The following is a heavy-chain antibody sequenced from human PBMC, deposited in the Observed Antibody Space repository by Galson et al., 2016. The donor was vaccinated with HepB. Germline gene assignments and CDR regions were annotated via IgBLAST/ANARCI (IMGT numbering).Heavy chain of an antibody. Sequence: SLRLSCAASGFTFSLSGMHWVHQAPGKGLEWVAIMWNDAKSKYYADSVKGRFTISRDNSKNTLYLQMNSLRAEDTAVYYCAKDTARYCSSTSCSYGMDVWGQGTTVTVSS. CDR1: GFTFSLSG. CDR3: AKDTARYCSSTSCSYGMDV. D-gene: IGHD2-2*01. CDR2: MWNDAKSK. J-gene: IGHJ6*02. V-gene: IGHV3-30*02.